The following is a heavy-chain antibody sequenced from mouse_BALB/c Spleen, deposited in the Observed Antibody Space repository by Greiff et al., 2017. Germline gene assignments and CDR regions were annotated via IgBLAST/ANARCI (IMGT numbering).Heavy chain of an antibody. J-gene: IGHJ3*01. D-gene: IGHD3-1*01. CDR2: IDPFNGGT. CDR3: ARGGGSSGYGFAY. V-gene: IGHV1S135*01. CDR1: GYSFTSYY. Sequence: VQLQQSGPELMKPGASVKISCKASGYSFTSYYMHWVKQSHGKSLEWIGYIDPFNGGTSYNQKFKGKATLTVDKSSSTAYMHLSSLTSEDSAVYYCARGGGSSGYGFAYWGQGTLVTVSA.